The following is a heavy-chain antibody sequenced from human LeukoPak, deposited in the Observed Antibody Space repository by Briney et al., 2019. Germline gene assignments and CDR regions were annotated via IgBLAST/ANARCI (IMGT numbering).Heavy chain of an antibody. D-gene: IGHD4-17*01. CDR1: GFTFSSYA. J-gene: IGHJ4*02. CDR2: ISGSGGST. V-gene: IGHV3-23*01. Sequence: GGSLRLSCSASGFTFSSYAMSRVRQAPGKGLEWVSIISGSGGSTYYADSVKGRFTISRDNSKDTLVLQMNSLRAEDTAVYYCAKSVESAVTTNPYFDYWGQGTLVTVSS. CDR3: AKSVESAVTTNPYFDY.